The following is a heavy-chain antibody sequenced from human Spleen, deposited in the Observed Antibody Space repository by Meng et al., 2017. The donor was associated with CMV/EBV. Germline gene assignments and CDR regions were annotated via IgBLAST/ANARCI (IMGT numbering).Heavy chain of an antibody. D-gene: IGHD2-2*01. CDR1: EFTFDDYA. CDR2: MSWNGGCI. J-gene: IGHJ6*02. Sequence: GGSLRLSCAASEFTFDDYAMHWVRQGPGKGLEWVSGMSWNGGCIGYADFVKGRFTISRDNSRNSLYLQMGSLRAEDTAVYYCARGHCSSTKCYGLGPFGMNVWGQGTTVTVSS. CDR3: ARGHCSSTKCYGLGPFGMNV. V-gene: IGHV3-9*01.